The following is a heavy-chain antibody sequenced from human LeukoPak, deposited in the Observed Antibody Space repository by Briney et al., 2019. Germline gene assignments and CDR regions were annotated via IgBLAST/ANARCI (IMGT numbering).Heavy chain of an antibody. CDR3: ARDQRITGYSCGRYYGMDV. CDR1: GYTFTSYA. CDR2: INAGNGNT. J-gene: IGHJ6*02. D-gene: IGHD5-18*01. V-gene: IGHV1-3*01. Sequence: GASVKVSCKASGYTFTSYAMHWVRQAPGQRLEWMGWINAGNGNTKYSQKFQGRVTITRDTSASTAYMELSSLRSEDTAVYYCARDQRITGYSCGRYYGMDVWGQGTTVTVSS.